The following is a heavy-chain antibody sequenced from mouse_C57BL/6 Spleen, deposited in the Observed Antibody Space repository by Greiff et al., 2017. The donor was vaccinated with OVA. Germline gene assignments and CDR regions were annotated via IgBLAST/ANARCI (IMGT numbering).Heavy chain of an antibody. J-gene: IGHJ3*01. CDR2: IYPSDSET. Sequence: QVQLQQPGAELVRPGSSVKLSCKASGYTFTSYWMDWVKQRPGQGLEWIGNIYPSDSETHYTQKFQDKATLTVDKSSSTAYMQLSSLTSEDSAVYYCASGHGNFFSYWGQGTLVTVSA. CDR1: GYTFTSYW. V-gene: IGHV1-61*01. D-gene: IGHD2-1*01. CDR3: ASGHGNFFSY.